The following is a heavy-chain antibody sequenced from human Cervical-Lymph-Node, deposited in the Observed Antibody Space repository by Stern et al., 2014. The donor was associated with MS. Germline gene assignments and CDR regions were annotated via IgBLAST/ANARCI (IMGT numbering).Heavy chain of an antibody. D-gene: IGHD5-12*01. CDR2: IIPKFGRP. CDR3: ATGGLLVAVQNWFDP. Sequence: QVQLVQSGAEVKKPGSSVKVSCRASGGTLSTYCITWVRQAPGQGLEWMGGIIPKFGRPYSAQKFQGRLTITADESTNTAYMELSSLKSEDTAVYYCATGGLLVAVQNWFDPWGQGTLVTVSS. V-gene: IGHV1-69*01. CDR1: GGTLSTYC. J-gene: IGHJ5*02.